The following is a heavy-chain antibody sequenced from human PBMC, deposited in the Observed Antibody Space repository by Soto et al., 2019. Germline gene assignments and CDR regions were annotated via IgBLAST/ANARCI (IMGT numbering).Heavy chain of an antibody. V-gene: IGHV1-18*01. D-gene: IGHD2-2*01. CDR2: ISAKNGDT. CDR1: GYTFTDYG. Sequence: QVQLVQSGADVKKPGASVRVSCKASGYTFTDYGITWVRQAPGQGLEWMGWISAKNGDTNLAQKFGGRPPQPTPTPTGTAYRASRSLPPDHAAVYSRASPPPSTPPHYWPQGPLSPLPS. J-gene: IGHJ4*02. CDR3: ASPPPSTPPHY.